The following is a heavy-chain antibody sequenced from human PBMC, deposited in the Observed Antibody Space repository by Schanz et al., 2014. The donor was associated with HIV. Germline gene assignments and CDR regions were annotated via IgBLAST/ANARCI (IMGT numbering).Heavy chain of an antibody. CDR2: ISYDGSDK. V-gene: IGHV3-30*18. J-gene: IGHJ6*02. CDR1: GFTFRSYG. CDR3: AKDQGYDFWSGYYNYYSMDV. D-gene: IGHD3-3*01. Sequence: QVQLVESGGGVVQPGRSLRLSCAASGFTFRSYGMHWVRQAPGKGLEWVTVISYDGSDKYYADSVKGRFTISRDNSKNTLYLQMNSLRPEDTALYYCAKDQGYDFWSGYYNYYSMDVWGQGTTVTVSS.